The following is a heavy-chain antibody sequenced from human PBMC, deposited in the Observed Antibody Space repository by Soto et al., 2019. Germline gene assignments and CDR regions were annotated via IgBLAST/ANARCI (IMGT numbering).Heavy chain of an antibody. Sequence: QVQLVESGGGVVQPGRSLRLSCAASGFTFSTYGMHWVRQAPGKGLEWVAAIWYDGSNKYYAESVKGRFTISRDNSKNTLYLQMNSLRAEDTAVYYCARESGRYRSEYWGQGTLVTVSS. J-gene: IGHJ4*02. CDR2: IWYDGSNK. D-gene: IGHD1-26*01. CDR3: ARESGRYRSEY. V-gene: IGHV3-33*01. CDR1: GFTFSTYG.